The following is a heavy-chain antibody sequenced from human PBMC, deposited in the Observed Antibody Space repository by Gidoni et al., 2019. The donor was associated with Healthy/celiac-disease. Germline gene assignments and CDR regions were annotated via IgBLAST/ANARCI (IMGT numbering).Heavy chain of an antibody. CDR1: GFTFSSYA. CDR2: LSYDGSNK. D-gene: IGHD3-22*01. CDR3: ARGNPDYYDSSGYYDY. Sequence: QVQLVESGGGVVQPGRSLRLSCAASGFTFSSYAMHWVRQAPGKGLEWVAVLSYDGSNKYYADSVKGRFTISRDNSKNTLYLQMNSLRAEDTAVYYCARGNPDYYDSSGYYDYWGQGTLVTVSS. J-gene: IGHJ4*02. V-gene: IGHV3-30-3*01.